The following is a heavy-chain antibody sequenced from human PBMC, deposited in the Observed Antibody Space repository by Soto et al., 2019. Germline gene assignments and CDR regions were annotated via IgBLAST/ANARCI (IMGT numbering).Heavy chain of an antibody. Sequence: SVKVSCKASGGTFSSYAISWVRQAPGQGLGWMGGIIPIFGTANYAQKFQGRVTITADESTSTAYMELSSLRSEDTAVYYCARGAAIYDFWSGYYIGYYYYGMDVWG. D-gene: IGHD3-3*01. J-gene: IGHJ6*02. CDR3: ARGAAIYDFWSGYYIGYYYYGMDV. V-gene: IGHV1-69*13. CDR2: IIPIFGTA. CDR1: GGTFSSYA.